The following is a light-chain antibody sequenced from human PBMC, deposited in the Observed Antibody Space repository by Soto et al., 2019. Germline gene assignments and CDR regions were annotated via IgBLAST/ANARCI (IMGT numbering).Light chain of an antibody. CDR3: QQYGSSPSCT. J-gene: IGKJ1*01. Sequence: EIVLTQSPGTLSLSPGERATLSCRASQSVSSSYLAWYQQKHGHAPRLLIYGASSRATVIPDRFSGSGSGTDFTITISRLESEDFAVYYCQQYGSSPSCTFGQGTRVEFK. V-gene: IGKV3-20*01. CDR2: GAS. CDR1: QSVSSSY.